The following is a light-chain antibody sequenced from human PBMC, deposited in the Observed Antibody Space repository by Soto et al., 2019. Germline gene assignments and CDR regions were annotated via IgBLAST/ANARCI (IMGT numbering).Light chain of an antibody. V-gene: IGKV1-5*03. Sequence: DIQMTQSPSTLSASVGDRVTITCRASQSISSWLAWYQQKPGKAPKLLIYKASSLESGVPSRFSGSGSGTEFPLTISSLQPDDFATYYCQPYNSYSPFRTFGQGTKVEIK. CDR3: QPYNSYSPFRT. CDR1: QSISSW. CDR2: KAS. J-gene: IGKJ1*01.